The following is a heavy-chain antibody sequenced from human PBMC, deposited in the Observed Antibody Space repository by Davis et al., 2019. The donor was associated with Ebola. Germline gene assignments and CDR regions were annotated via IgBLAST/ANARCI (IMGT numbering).Heavy chain of an antibody. V-gene: IGHV4-34*01. CDR3: ETGQRLLWFGESTNDGMDV. J-gene: IGHJ6*04. CDR2: INHSGST. Sequence: MPSETLSLTCAVYGGSFSGYYWSWIRQPPGKGLEWIGEINHSGSTNYNPSLKSRVTISLDTSKNQFSLKLSSVTAADTAVYYCETGQRLLWFGESTNDGMDVWGKGTTVTVSS. D-gene: IGHD3-10*01. CDR1: GGSFSGYY.